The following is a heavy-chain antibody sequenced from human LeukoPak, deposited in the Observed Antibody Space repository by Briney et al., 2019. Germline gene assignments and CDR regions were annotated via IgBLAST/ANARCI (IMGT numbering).Heavy chain of an antibody. V-gene: IGHV3-73*01. D-gene: IGHD2-15*01. CDR2: IRSKANSYAT. J-gene: IGHJ4*02. Sequence: KPGGSLRLSCAASGFTFSGSATHWVRQASGKGLEWVGRIRSKANSYATAYAASVKGRFTISRDDSKNTAYLQMNSLKTEDTAVYYCTTLTRYCSGGSCYDYWGQGTLVTVSS. CDR1: GFTFSGSA. CDR3: TTLTRYCSGGSCYDY.